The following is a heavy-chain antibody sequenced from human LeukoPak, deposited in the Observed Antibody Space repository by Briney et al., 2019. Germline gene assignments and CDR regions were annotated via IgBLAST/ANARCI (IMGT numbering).Heavy chain of an antibody. D-gene: IGHD5-18*01. J-gene: IGHJ4*02. CDR1: GLTLSGYW. V-gene: IGHV3-74*01. CDR3: ARARGNTYGYFEY. CDR2: INGDASST. Sequence: PGGSLRLSCAASGLTLSGYWMHWVRQAPGKGLVWVSRINGDASSTSYPDSVKGRFTISRNNAKSTLYLQMNSLRVEDTAVYYCARARGNTYGYFEYWGQGTLVTVSS.